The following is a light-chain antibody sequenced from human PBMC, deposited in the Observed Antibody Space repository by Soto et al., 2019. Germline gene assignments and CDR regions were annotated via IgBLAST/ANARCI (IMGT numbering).Light chain of an antibody. CDR2: GAS. J-gene: IGKJ2*01. V-gene: IGKV3-20*01. CDR3: QQYGNSRYT. CDR1: QSVSSSY. Sequence: EIVLTQSPGTLSLSPGERATLSCRASQSVSSSYLAWYQQKPGRAPRLLIYGASSRATGIPDRFSGSGSGTDFTLTISRLEPEDFAVYYCQQYGNSRYTFGQGTKLEIK.